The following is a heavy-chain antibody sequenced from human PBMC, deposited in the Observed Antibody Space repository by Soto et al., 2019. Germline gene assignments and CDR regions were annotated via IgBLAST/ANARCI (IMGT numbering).Heavy chain of an antibody. CDR2: IIPILGIA. CDR3: ARDGSQAFHI. Sequence: QVQLVQSGAEVKKPGSSVKVSCKASGGTFSSYTLTWVRQDPGQGLEWMGRIIPILGIANYAKKFQGRVTITADKSTSTAYMELSSLRSEDTAVYYCARDGSQAFHICGQGTMVTVSS. CDR1: GGTFSSYT. V-gene: IGHV1-69*08. J-gene: IGHJ3*02.